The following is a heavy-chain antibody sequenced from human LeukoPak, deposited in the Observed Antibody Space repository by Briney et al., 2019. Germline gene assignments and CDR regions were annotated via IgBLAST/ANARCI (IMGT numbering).Heavy chain of an antibody. Sequence: GGSLRLSCAASGFTVSSNYMNWVRQAPGKGLEWVSVISGSGGSTYYADSVKGRFTISRDNSKNTLYLQMNSLRAEDTAVYYCARDLGYCSSTSCYEADYWGQGTLVTVSS. CDR2: ISGSGGST. CDR1: GFTVSSNY. D-gene: IGHD2-2*01. J-gene: IGHJ4*02. V-gene: IGHV3-53*01. CDR3: ARDLGYCSSTSCYEADY.